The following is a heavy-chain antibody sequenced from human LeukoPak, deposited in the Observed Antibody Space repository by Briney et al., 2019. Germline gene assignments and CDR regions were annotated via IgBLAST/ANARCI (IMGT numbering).Heavy chain of an antibody. CDR2: IIPIFGTA. CDR3: AREGHRLDNPLDDAFDI. Sequence: SVKVSCKASGGIFSSYAISWVRQAPGQGPEWMGGIIPIFGTANYAQKFQGRVTITTDESTSTAYMELSSLRSEDTAVYYCAREGHRLDNPLDDAFDIWGQGTMVTVSS. V-gene: IGHV1-69*05. CDR1: GGIFSSYA. D-gene: IGHD1-14*01. J-gene: IGHJ3*02.